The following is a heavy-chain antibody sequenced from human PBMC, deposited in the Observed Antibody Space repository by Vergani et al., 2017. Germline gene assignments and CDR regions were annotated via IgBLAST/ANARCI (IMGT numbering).Heavy chain of an antibody. J-gene: IGHJ6*04. V-gene: IGHV3-23*04. CDR1: GFTFSSYA. CDR2: ISASGGST. Sequence: VQLVESGVGVVQPGRSLRLSCAAYGFTFSSYAMNWVRQAPGKGLEWVSAISASGGSTYYADSVKGRFTISRDNSKNTLYLQMNSLRADDTAVYYCAKDLQNTVFGAPDVWGKGTTVTVSS. CDR3: AKDLQNTVFGAPDV. D-gene: IGHD3-3*01.